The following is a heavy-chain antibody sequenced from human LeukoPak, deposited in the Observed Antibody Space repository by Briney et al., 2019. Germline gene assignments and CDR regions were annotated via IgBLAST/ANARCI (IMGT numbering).Heavy chain of an antibody. CDR1: GFTVSSNF. Sequence: GGSLRLSCAASGFTVSSNFMSWVRQAPGKGLEWVSVIYGGGSTYYADSVRGRFTISRDPSKNTLYLQMNSLRAEDTAVYYCARDYLTTDDYWGQGTLVTVSS. CDR3: ARDYLTTDDY. D-gene: IGHD4-17*01. V-gene: IGHV3-53*05. CDR2: IYGGGST. J-gene: IGHJ4*02.